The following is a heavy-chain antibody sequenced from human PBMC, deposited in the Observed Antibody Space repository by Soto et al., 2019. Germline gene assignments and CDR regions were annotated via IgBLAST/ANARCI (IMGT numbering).Heavy chain of an antibody. Sequence: QVQLVQSGAEVKKPGASVKVSCKASGYTFTSYGISWVRQAPGQGLEWMGWMSAYNVNTNYAQKFQGSVTMTTDTSTSTAYMELRSLRSDDTAVYYWARDMGGYYYDPHDYWGQGTLVTVSS. CDR2: MSAYNVNT. CDR1: GYTFTSYG. V-gene: IGHV1-18*01. CDR3: ARDMGGYYYDPHDY. D-gene: IGHD3-22*01. J-gene: IGHJ4*02.